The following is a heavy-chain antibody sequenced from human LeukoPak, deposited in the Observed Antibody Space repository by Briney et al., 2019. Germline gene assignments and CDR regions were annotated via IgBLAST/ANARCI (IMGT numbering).Heavy chain of an antibody. J-gene: IGHJ4*02. Sequence: GGSLRLSCAASGFTFSSYSMNWVRQAPGKGLEWVSSISSSSSYIYYADSVKGRFTISRDNAKNSLYLQMNSLRAEDTAVYYCARPPLYYYDSSGHFDYWGQGTLVTVSS. V-gene: IGHV3-21*01. D-gene: IGHD3-22*01. CDR1: GFTFSSYS. CDR3: ARPPLYYYDSSGHFDY. CDR2: ISSSSSYI.